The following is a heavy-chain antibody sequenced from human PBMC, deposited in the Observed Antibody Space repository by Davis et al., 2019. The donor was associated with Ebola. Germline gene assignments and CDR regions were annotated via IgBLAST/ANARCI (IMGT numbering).Heavy chain of an antibody. CDR1: GFSFTSYA. V-gene: IGHV3-30-3*01. CDR3: ARDRYEWDSIVVVAPVDI. J-gene: IGHJ3*02. Sequence: GESLKISCAASGFSFTSYAMHWVRQAPGKGLEWVAVISYDGSNNYYADSVKGRFTIFRDNSKNTLYVQMNSLRDEDTAMYFCARDRYEWDSIVVVAPVDIWGQGTMVTVSS. D-gene: IGHD2-15*01. CDR2: ISYDGSNN.